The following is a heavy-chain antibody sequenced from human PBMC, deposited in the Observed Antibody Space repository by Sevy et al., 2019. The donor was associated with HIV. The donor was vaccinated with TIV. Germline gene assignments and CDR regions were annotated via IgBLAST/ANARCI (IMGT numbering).Heavy chain of an antibody. CDR1: GYTFTSYG. CDR2: ISAYNGNT. J-gene: IGHJ4*02. Sequence: ASVKVSCKASGYTFTSYGISWVRQAPGQGLEWMGWISAYNGNTNYAQKLHGRVTMTTDTSTSTAYMELRSLRSDDTAVYYCARDLGTNRLEVYYFDYWGQGTLVTVSS. D-gene: IGHD6-19*01. V-gene: IGHV1-18*04. CDR3: ARDLGTNRLEVYYFDY.